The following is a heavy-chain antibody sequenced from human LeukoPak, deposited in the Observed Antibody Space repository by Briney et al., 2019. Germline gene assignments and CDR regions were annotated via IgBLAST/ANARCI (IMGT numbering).Heavy chain of an antibody. V-gene: IGHV3-74*01. CDR3: ARDYYSGSRDLDY. CDR2: ITTDGSST. D-gene: IGHD3-22*01. J-gene: IGHJ4*02. CDR1: GFTFSSYW. Sequence: GGSLTLSCAASGFTFSSYWMHWVRQAPGKGLMWVSLITTDGSSTTYADSVKGRFTISRDNAKNTLYLQMNSLRAEDTAVYYCARDYYSGSRDLDYWGQGTLVTVSS.